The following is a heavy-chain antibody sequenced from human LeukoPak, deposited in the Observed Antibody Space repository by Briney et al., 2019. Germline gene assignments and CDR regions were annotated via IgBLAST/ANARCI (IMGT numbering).Heavy chain of an antibody. J-gene: IGHJ5*02. CDR3: AKAEDDSGALGFDP. CDR2: ISYDGSNK. D-gene: IGHD3-10*01. V-gene: IGHV3-30*18. Sequence: PGRSLRLSCAASGFTFSSYGMHWVRQAPGKGLEWVAVISYDGSNKYYTDSVKGRFTISRDNSKNTLYLQMNSLRAEDTAVYYCAKAEDDSGALGFDPWGQGTLVTVSS. CDR1: GFTFSSYG.